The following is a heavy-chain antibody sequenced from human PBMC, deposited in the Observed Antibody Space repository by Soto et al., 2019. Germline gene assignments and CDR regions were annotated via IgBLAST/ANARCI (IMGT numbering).Heavy chain of an antibody. Sequence: GGSLRLSCAASGSTFSSYAMHWVRQAPGKGLEWVAVISYDGSNKYYADSVKGRFTISRDNSKNTLYLQMNSLRAEDTAVYYCAREFDVAVAGTKNYYYGMDVWGQGTTVTVTS. CDR2: ISYDGSNK. CDR3: AREFDVAVAGTKNYYYGMDV. D-gene: IGHD6-19*01. V-gene: IGHV3-30-3*01. J-gene: IGHJ6*02. CDR1: GSTFSSYA.